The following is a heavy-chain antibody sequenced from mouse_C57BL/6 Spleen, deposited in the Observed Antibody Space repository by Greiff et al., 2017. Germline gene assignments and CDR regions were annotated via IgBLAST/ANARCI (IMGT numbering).Heavy chain of an antibody. J-gene: IGHJ2*01. CDR1: GYTFTSYW. CDR3: ARYSNYYYFDY. CDR2: IDPSDSET. Sequence: QVQLQQPGAELVRPGSSVKLSCKASGYTFTSYWMHWVKQRPIQGLEWIGNIDPSDSETHYNQKFKDKATLTVDKSSSTAYMQLSSLTSEDSAVYYCARYSNYYYFDYWGQGTTLTVSS. D-gene: IGHD2-5*01. V-gene: IGHV1-52*01.